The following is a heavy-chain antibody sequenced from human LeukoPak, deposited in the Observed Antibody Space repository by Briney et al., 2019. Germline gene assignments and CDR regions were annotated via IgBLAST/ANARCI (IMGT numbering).Heavy chain of an antibody. V-gene: IGHV4-39*01. CDR3: ARHPPVSSSWYPLDY. J-gene: IGHJ4*02. D-gene: IGHD6-13*01. Sequence: SETLSLTCTVSGGSIGSSSYYWGWIRQSPGKGLEWSGSIYYSGTTYYNPSLMSRVTISVDTSKNHFSLRLSSVTAADTAVYYCARHPPVSSSWYPLDYWGQGTLVTVSS. CDR1: GGSIGSSSYY. CDR2: IYYSGTT.